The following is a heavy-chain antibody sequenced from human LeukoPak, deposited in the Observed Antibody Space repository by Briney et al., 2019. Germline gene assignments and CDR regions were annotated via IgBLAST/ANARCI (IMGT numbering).Heavy chain of an antibody. CDR2: SYTSGST. CDR3: ARSTPGGPLIY. J-gene: IGHJ4*02. Sequence: SETLSLTCTVSGGSISRYYWSWIRQPAGKGLEWIGRSYTSGSTNYTPSLKRRVTMSVDTSKNQFSLKLSSVTAADTAVYYCARSTPGGPLIYWGQGTLVTVSS. V-gene: IGHV4-4*07. D-gene: IGHD5/OR15-5a*01. CDR1: GGSISRYY.